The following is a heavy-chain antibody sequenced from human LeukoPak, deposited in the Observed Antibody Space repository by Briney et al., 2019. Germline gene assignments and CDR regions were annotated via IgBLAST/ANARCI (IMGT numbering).Heavy chain of an antibody. V-gene: IGHV3-21*01. Sequence: GGSLRLSCAASGFTFSSYSMNWVRQAPGKGLEWVSSISSSSSYIYYADSVKGRFTISRDDAKNSLYLQMNSLRAEDTAVYYCARDPGRSGGSCYSDYWGQGTLVTVSS. D-gene: IGHD2-15*01. CDR2: ISSSSSYI. J-gene: IGHJ4*02. CDR3: ARDPGRSGGSCYSDY. CDR1: GFTFSSYS.